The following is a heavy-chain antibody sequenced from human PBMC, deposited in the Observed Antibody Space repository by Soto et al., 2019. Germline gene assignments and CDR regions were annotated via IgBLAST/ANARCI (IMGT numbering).Heavy chain of an antibody. CDR2: ISAYNGNT. CDR1: GYTFTNYG. CDR3: ASYMDGGMPNVFDP. J-gene: IGHJ5*02. Sequence: ASVKVSCKAPGYTFTNYGISWVRQAPGQGIEWMGWISAYNGNTNYAQKLQGRVTMTTDTTTSTAYMELRSLSSDDTAVHYCASYMDGGMPNVFDPWGQGTLVPVSS. D-gene: IGHD3-10*01. V-gene: IGHV1-18*01.